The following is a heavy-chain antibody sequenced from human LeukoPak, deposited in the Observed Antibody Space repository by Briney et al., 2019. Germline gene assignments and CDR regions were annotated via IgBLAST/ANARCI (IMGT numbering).Heavy chain of an antibody. CDR3: ASHLGVVSSSSFDY. Sequence: PSETLSLTCAVYGGSFSGYYWRWIRQPPGKGLEWIGEIYHSGSTNYNPSLKSRVTISVDKSKNQFSLKLSSVTAADTAVYYCASHLGVVSSSSFDYWGQGTLVSVSS. CDR1: GGSFSGYY. J-gene: IGHJ4*02. D-gene: IGHD6-13*01. CDR2: IYHSGST. V-gene: IGHV4-34*01.